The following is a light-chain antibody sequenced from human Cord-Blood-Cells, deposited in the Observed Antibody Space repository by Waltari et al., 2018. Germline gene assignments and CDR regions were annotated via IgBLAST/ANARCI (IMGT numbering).Light chain of an antibody. CDR2: EGS. V-gene: IGLV2-23*01. Sequence: QPALTQPASVSGSTGQSITISCTGTSSYVGSYNLVSWYQQHPGKAPKLMIYEGSKRPSGVSNRFSGSKSGNTASLTISGLQAEDEADYYCCSYAGSSTWVFGGGTKLTVL. J-gene: IGLJ3*02. CDR3: CSYAGSSTWV. CDR1: SSYVGSYNL.